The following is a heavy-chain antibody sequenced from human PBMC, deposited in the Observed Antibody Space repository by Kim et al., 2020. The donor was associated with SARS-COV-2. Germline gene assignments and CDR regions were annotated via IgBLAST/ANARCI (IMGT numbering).Heavy chain of an antibody. V-gene: IGHV3-33*01. D-gene: IGHD7-27*01. CDR2: IWYDGSEK. CDR3: ARDGTELGHWYFDL. CDR1: GFTFRIYG. Sequence: GGSLRLSCAASGFTFRIYGMHWVRQAPGKGLEWVAVIWYDGSEKYYSDSVKGRFTISRDNSKNTLFLQMNSLGAEDTAVYYCARDGTELGHWYFDLWGRG. J-gene: IGHJ2*01.